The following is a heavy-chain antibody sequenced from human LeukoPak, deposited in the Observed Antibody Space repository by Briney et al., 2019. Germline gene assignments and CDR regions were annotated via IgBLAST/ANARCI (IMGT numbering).Heavy chain of an antibody. J-gene: IGHJ4*02. CDR3: ARATDLVYYGSGK. CDR1: GGSISSSSYY. D-gene: IGHD3-10*01. CDR2: IYYSGST. V-gene: IGHV4-39*07. Sequence: SETLSLTCTVSGGSISSSSYYWGWIRQPPGKGLEWIGSIYYSGSTYYNPSLKSRVTISVDTSKNQFSLKLSSVTAADTAVYYCARATDLVYYGSGKWGQGTLVTVSS.